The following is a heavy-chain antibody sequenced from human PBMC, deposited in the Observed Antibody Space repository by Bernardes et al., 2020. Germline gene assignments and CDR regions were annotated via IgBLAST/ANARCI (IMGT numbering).Heavy chain of an antibody. CDR1: GFPFSTSS. Sequence: GGSLRLSCAASGFPFSTSSMRWARQAPGKGLQWVSSVCGSGDDTYYADSVKGRFTITRDNSKHTLYLQMSSLRAEDTAVYYCAKSSGASCYSVGDYWGQGTLGTVS. V-gene: IGHV3-23*01. D-gene: IGHD2-15*01. CDR2: VCGSGDDT. J-gene: IGHJ4*02. CDR3: AKSSGASCYSVGDY.